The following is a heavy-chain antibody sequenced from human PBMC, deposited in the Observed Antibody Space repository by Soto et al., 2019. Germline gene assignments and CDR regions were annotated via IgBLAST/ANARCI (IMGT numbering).Heavy chain of an antibody. CDR3: ARLPSGYYDFRGRYGMVV. V-gene: IGHV4-39*01. CDR2: IYYSGST. Sequence: SETLSLSCTVSGGSISSSSYYWGWIRQPPGKGLEWIGSIYYSGSTYYNPSLKSRVTISVATSKIQFSLKLSSVTAADTVVYYCARLPSGYYDFRGRYGMVVWGQGTTVTVSS. J-gene: IGHJ6*02. D-gene: IGHD3-3*01. CDR1: GGSISSSSYY.